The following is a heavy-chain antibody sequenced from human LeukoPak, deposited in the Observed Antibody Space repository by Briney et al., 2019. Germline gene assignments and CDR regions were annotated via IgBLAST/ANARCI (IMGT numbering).Heavy chain of an antibody. Sequence: ASVKVSCKASGYTFTSYDINWVRQATGQGLEWMGWMNPNSGNTGYVQKFQGRVTMTRNTSITTAYMELSSLRSEDTAVYYCARAGYTYGYDYWGQGTLVTVSS. V-gene: IGHV1-8*01. CDR3: ARAGYTYGYDY. J-gene: IGHJ4*02. CDR1: GYTFTSYD. D-gene: IGHD5-18*01. CDR2: MNPNSGNT.